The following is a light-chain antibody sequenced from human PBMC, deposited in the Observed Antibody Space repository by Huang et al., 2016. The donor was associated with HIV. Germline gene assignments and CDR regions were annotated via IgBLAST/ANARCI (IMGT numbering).Light chain of an antibody. V-gene: IGKV1-5*03. CDR1: QSVSTW. CDR2: EAS. J-gene: IGKJ1*01. CDR3: QQYKSFPWT. Sequence: DIQMTQSSSTLSASVGDRVTIACRASQSVSTWLAWYQQKPGRAPNLLIYEASTLESGVPSRFSGGGSGTDCALTISSLQPDDFATYYCQQYKSFPWTFGQGTKVEV.